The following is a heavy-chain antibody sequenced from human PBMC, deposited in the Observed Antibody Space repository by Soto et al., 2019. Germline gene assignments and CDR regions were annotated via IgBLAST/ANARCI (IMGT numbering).Heavy chain of an antibody. CDR1: GFTFSSYA. V-gene: IGHV3-23*01. CDR2: ISGSGGST. D-gene: IGHD3-3*01. Sequence: EVQLLESGGGLVQPGGSLRPSCAASGFTFSSYAMSWVRQAPGKGLEWVSAISGSGGSTYYADSVKGRFTISRDNSKNTLYLQMNSLRAEDTAVYYCAKGTIFGVVTPAGMDVWGQGTTVTVSS. CDR3: AKGTIFGVVTPAGMDV. J-gene: IGHJ6*02.